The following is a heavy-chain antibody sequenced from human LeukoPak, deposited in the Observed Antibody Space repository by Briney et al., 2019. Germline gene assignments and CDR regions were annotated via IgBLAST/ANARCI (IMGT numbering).Heavy chain of an antibody. CDR3: ASLDNSAWDFDY. CDR2: MYHSGTT. D-gene: IGHD6-19*01. CDR1: GYSMNSGYY. V-gene: IGHV4-38-2*01. J-gene: IGHJ4*02. Sequence: PSETLSLTCAVSGYSMNSGYYWGWIRQTPGKGLEWIGSMYHSGTTFYNPSLKSRVTISIDTSKNHLSLRLGSVTAADTAVYYCASLDNSAWDFDYWGQGTLVTVSS.